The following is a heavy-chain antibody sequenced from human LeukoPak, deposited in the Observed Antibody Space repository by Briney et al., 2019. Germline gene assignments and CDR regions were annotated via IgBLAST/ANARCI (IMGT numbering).Heavy chain of an antibody. CDR3: ANQGDYSEGWYGTFAI. Sequence: GGSLRLSCAASGFTFRTYAMSWVRQAPGKGLVWVSSISANGADTHYADSVKCRFTMSRYNSKDTLYLQMDILRADDTAVYYCANQGDYSEGWYGTFAIWGQGTMVTVSS. CDR1: GFTFRTYA. J-gene: IGHJ3*02. V-gene: IGHV3-23*01. D-gene: IGHD6-19*01. CDR2: ISANGADT.